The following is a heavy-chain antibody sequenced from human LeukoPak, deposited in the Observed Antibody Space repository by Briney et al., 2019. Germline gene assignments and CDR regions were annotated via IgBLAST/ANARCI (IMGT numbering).Heavy chain of an antibody. CDR2: VYSGGST. Sequence: PGGSLRLSCAASGFTVSSNYMSWVRQAPGKGLEWVSVVYSGGSTHYADSVKGRFTISRDNSKNTLYLHMNSLRAEDTAVYYCARDASEGIAAAPPARWGQGTLVTVSS. V-gene: IGHV3-66*01. J-gene: IGHJ4*02. D-gene: IGHD6-13*01. CDR3: ARDASEGIAAAPPAR. CDR1: GFTVSSNY.